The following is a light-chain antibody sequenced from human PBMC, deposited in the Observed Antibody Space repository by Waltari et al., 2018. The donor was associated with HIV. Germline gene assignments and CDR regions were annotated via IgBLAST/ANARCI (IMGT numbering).Light chain of an antibody. CDR2: GAN. CDR3: HSRDTNSDHYV. CDR1: SLRGFF. V-gene: IGLV3-19*01. Sequence: SSELTQDPVVSVALGPTLKITCQGDSLRGFFANWYQQRPGQAPVLVVYGANRRPSGIPDRFSASNSGSTSSLIISDSQAVDEADYYCHSRDTNSDHYVFGGGTRVIV. J-gene: IGLJ1*01.